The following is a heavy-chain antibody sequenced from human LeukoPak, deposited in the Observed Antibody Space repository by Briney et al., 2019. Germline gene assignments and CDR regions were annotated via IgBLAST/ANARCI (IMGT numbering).Heavy chain of an antibody. J-gene: IGHJ6*04. Sequence: GGSLRLSCAASGFTFSSYAMHWVRQAPGKGLEWVAVISYDGSNKYYADSVKGRFTISRDNSKNTLYLQMNSLRAEDTAVYYCAKLAEMDVWGKGTTVTVSS. CDR1: GFTFSSYA. CDR3: AKLAEMDV. CDR2: ISYDGSNK. V-gene: IGHV3-30-3*02.